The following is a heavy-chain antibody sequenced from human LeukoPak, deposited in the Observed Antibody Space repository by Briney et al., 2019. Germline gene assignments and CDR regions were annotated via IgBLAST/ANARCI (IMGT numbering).Heavy chain of an antibody. V-gene: IGHV3-64*01. J-gene: IGHJ6*03. CDR1: GFTFSSYA. CDR3: ARDSVTDYYMDV. CDR2: ISSNGGST. Sequence: GGSLRLSCAASGFTFSSYAMHWVRQAPGKGLEYVSAISSNGGSTYYANSVKGRFTISRDNSKNTLYLQMGSLRAEDMAVYYCARDSVTDYYMDVWGKGTTVTVSS.